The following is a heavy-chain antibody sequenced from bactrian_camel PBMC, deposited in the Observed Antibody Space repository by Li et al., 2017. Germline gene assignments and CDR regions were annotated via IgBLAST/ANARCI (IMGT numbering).Heavy chain of an antibody. CDR1: GFTFSTYA. J-gene: IGHJ4*01. CDR2: IGSGGGTT. D-gene: IGHD3*01. Sequence: VQLVESGGGLVQPGGSLRLSCAVSGFTFSTYAMTWIRQAPGKGLEWVSVIGSGGGTTYYADSVKGRFTISRDNAKNTLYLQLNSLKTEDTAMYYCAAARTVYAGDVLGKNQYEYWGQGTQVTVS. V-gene: IGHV3S31*01. CDR3: AAARTVYAGDVLGKNQYEY.